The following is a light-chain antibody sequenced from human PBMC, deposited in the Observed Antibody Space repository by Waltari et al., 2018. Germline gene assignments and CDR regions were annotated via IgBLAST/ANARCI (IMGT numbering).Light chain of an antibody. J-gene: IGKJ1*01. Sequence: DIVVTQSPLSLPVTPGEPASISCRSSQSLLDRNGYNLLDWYLQKSGQSPQLLIYFGSHRASGVPDRFSGSGSGRDFTLKISRVEAEDVGVYYCMQALQTPWTFGQGTKEEIK. CDR3: MQALQTPWT. CDR1: QSLLDRNGYNL. CDR2: FGS. V-gene: IGKV2-28*01.